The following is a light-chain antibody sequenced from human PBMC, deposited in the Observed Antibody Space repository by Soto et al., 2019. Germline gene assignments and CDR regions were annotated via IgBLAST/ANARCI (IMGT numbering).Light chain of an antibody. V-gene: IGKV4-1*01. J-gene: IGKJ4*01. CDR1: QSVLYSSNNKNY. CDR3: QQYYSTPPRV. Sequence: DIVMTQSPDSLAVSLGERATINCKSSQSVLYSSNNKNYLAWYQQKPGQPPKLLIYWASTRESGVPDRFSGSGSGTDFTLTISSLQAEDVAVYYCQQYYSTPPRVFGGGTKVEIK. CDR2: WAS.